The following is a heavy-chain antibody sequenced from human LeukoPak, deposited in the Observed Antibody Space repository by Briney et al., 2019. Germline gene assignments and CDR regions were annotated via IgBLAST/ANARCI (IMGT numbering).Heavy chain of an antibody. Sequence: GGSLRLSCAASGFIFGNYGIHWVRQAPGKGLEWVAFIRYDGSNEYYADSVKGRFTISRDNSKNTLYLQMNSLRAEDTAVYYCAKDAKSGWSYFDYWGQGNLVTVSS. J-gene: IGHJ4*02. V-gene: IGHV3-30*02. CDR3: AKDAKSGWSYFDY. CDR2: IRYDGSNE. CDR1: GFIFGNYG. D-gene: IGHD6-19*01.